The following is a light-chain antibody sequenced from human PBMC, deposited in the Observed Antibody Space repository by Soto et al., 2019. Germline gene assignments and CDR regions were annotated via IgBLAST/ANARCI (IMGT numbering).Light chain of an antibody. CDR3: QQYTGLPRT. J-gene: IGKJ1*01. CDR1: QSVSSSY. V-gene: IGKV3-20*01. CDR2: GAS. Sequence: EIVLTQSPGTLSLSPGERATLSCRASQSVSSSYLAWYQQKPGQAPRLLIYGASSRATGIPDRFSGSGSGTDFTLTISRLEPEDFAVYYCQQYTGLPRTFGQGTKVDI.